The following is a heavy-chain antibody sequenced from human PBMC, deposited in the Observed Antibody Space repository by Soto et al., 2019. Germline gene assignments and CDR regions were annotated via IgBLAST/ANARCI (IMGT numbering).Heavy chain of an antibody. CDR1: GGSVSSGSYY. CDR2: IYYSGST. J-gene: IGHJ4*02. D-gene: IGHD3-22*01. V-gene: IGHV4-61*01. Sequence: PSETLFLTCTVSGGSVSSGSYYWSWIRQPPGKGLEWIGYIYYSGSTNYNPSLKSRVTISVDTSKNQFSLKLSSVTAADTAVYYCARGSGPWLLPSYYFDYWGQGTLVTVSS. CDR3: ARGSGPWLLPSYYFDY.